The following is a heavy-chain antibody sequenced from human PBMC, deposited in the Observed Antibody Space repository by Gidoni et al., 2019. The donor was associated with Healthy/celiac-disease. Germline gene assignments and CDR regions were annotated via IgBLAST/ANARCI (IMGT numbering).Heavy chain of an antibody. Sequence: QVQLVESGGGVVQPGRSLRLSCAASGFTFSSYGMHWVRQAPGKGLEWVAVISYDGSNKYYADSVKGRFTISRDNSKNTLYLQMNSLRAEDTAVYYCAKDGFGYSSSWGIDYRGQGTLVTVSS. V-gene: IGHV3-30*18. J-gene: IGHJ4*02. CDR2: ISYDGSNK. D-gene: IGHD6-13*01. CDR3: AKDGFGYSSSWGIDY. CDR1: GFTFSSYG.